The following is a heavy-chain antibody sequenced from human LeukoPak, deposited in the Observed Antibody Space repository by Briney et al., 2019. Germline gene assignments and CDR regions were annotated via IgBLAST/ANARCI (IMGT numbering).Heavy chain of an antibody. D-gene: IGHD1-26*01. CDR3: ARTGGSGSYFEYFHY. CDR1: GGSISSGGYY. J-gene: IGHJ4*02. Sequence: SETLSLTCTVSGGSISSGGYYWSWIRQPAGKGLEWIGRIYTSGSTNYNPSLKSRVTISVDTSKNQFSLKLSSVTAADTAVYYCARTGGSGSYFEYFHYWGQGTLVTVSS. V-gene: IGHV4-61*02. CDR2: IYTSGST.